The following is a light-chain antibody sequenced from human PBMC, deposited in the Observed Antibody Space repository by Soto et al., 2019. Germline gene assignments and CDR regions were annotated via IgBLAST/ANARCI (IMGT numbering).Light chain of an antibody. CDR1: QSVRTN. CDR3: QYYDNWRLS. V-gene: IGKV3-15*01. Sequence: EIVMTQSPATLSVSPGERATLSCRASQSVRTNLAWYQQKPGQAPRLLIYGASTRATGIPARFSGSGSGTEFTLTISSLQSGDLAVYYCQYYDNWRLSFGGGTTVEIK. CDR2: GAS. J-gene: IGKJ4*01.